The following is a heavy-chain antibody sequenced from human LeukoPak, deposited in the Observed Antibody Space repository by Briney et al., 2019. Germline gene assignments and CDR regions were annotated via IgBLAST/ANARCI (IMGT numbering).Heavy chain of an antibody. CDR3: AKGDLYVGFDY. D-gene: IGHD3-16*01. J-gene: IGHJ4*02. Sequence: GGSLRLSCAASGFTFSSYSMSWVRQAPGKGLEWISVISGSSGTTFYADSVKGRFTIARDNSKNTLYLQMNTLRDEDTAVYYCAKGDLYVGFDYWGQGTLVTVSS. CDR1: GFTFSSYS. CDR2: ISGSSGTT. V-gene: IGHV3-23*01.